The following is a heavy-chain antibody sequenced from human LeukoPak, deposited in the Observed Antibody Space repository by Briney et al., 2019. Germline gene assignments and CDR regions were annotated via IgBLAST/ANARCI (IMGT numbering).Heavy chain of an antibody. D-gene: IGHD6-19*01. J-gene: IGHJ4*02. Sequence: SETLSLTCTVSGGSISTNSYYWGWIRQPPGKGLEWIGNIYYRGSTYYNPSLKSRVTISVDTSKNQFSLKLSSVTAADTAVYYCARFGSGWHYFDYWGQGTLVTVSS. V-gene: IGHV4-39*01. CDR1: GGSISTNSYY. CDR2: IYYRGST. CDR3: ARFGSGWHYFDY.